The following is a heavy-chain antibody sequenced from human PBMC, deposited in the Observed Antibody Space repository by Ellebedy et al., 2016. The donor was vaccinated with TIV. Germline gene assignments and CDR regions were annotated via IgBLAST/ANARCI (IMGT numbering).Heavy chain of an antibody. J-gene: IGHJ4*02. V-gene: IGHV5-51*01. CDR1: TYSFSSYW. D-gene: IGHD4-17*01. CDR3: ARQDYGDFYFDY. Sequence: GESLKISCKASTYSFSSYWIGWVRHVPGKGLEWMGVIYPGDSDTRYSPSFQGQVTISADKSINTAYLQWRSLKASDTAMYYCARQDYGDFYFDYWGQGTLVTVSS. CDR2: IYPGDSDT.